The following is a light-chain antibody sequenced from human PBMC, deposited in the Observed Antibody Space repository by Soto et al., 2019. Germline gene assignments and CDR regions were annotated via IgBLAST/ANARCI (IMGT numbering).Light chain of an antibody. CDR3: QSYESYRWT. CDR1: QNTRDW. Sequence: DTQMTQSPSYVSASVGDKLTITCRASQNTRDWVAWYQQKPGQAPKLLIYDVSKLFAGVPSRFSRSGSGRDFTLTITGLQPDDFATYLCQSYESYRWTFGQGTKVDIK. V-gene: IGKV1-5*01. CDR2: DVS. J-gene: IGKJ1*01.